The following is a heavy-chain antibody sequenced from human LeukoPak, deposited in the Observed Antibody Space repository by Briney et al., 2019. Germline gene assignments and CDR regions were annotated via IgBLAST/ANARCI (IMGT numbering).Heavy chain of an antibody. D-gene: IGHD2-2*01. CDR2: INPNSGDT. Sequence: ASVKVSCTASGYTFTVYHMHWVRQAPGQGLEWVGRINPNSGDTNYAQKFQGRVTMTRDTSISTAYMDLSRLRSDDTAVYYCARDYCSSTSCLFDYWGQGTLVTVSS. CDR1: GYTFTVYH. V-gene: IGHV1-2*06. J-gene: IGHJ4*02. CDR3: ARDYCSSTSCLFDY.